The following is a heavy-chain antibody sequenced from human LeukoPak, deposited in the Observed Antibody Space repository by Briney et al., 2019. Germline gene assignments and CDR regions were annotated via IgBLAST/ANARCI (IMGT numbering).Heavy chain of an antibody. CDR2: ISSGGSTI. CDR1: GFTFSSYW. CDR3: ARAPSGRGTFFEF. D-gene: IGHD1-26*01. J-gene: IGHJ4*02. V-gene: IGHV3-48*04. Sequence: PGGSLRLSCAASGFTFSSYWMSWVRQAPGKGLEWVSYISSGGSTIYYADSVKGRFTISRDNAKNSLYLQMNSLRGEDTAVYYCARAPSGRGTFFEFWGQGSLVTVSS.